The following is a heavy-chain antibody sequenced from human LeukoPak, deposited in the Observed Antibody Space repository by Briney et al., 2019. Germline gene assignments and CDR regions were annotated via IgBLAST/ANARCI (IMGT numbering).Heavy chain of an antibody. CDR2: ISGSGGST. J-gene: IGHJ4*02. CDR3: AKDRRRGSYPESPGDY. V-gene: IGHV3-23*01. Sequence: PGGSLRLSCAASGFTFSSYAMSWVRQAPGKGLEWVSAISGSGGSTYYADSVKGRFTISRDNSKNTLYLQMNSLRAEDTAVYYCAKDRRRGSYPESPGDYWGQGTLVTVSS. CDR1: GFTFSSYA. D-gene: IGHD1-26*01.